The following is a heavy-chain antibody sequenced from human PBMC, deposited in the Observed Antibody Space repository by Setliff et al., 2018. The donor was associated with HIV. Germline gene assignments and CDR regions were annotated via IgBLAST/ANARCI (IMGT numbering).Heavy chain of an antibody. D-gene: IGHD6-13*01. Sequence: GGSLRLSCAASGFTFRSYAMHWVRQAPGKGLEWVAVISYDGSNKYYADSVKGRLTISRDNSKNTLFLQMNSLRPEDTAVYYCARVQQQLLQEDDYFDYWGQGTLVTVSS. CDR2: ISYDGSNK. CDR3: ARVQQQLLQEDDYFDY. V-gene: IGHV3-30*04. CDR1: GFTFRSYA. J-gene: IGHJ4*02.